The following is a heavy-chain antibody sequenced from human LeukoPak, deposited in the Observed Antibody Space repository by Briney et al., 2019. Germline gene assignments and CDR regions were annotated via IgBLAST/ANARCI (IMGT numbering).Heavy chain of an antibody. CDR1: GGSISSGVYY. V-gene: IGHV4-30-4*01. J-gene: IGHJ6*02. CDR2: IYYSGST. D-gene: IGHD3-10*01. Sequence: PSETLSLTCTVSGGSISSGVYYWSWIRQPPGKGLEWIGYIYYSGSTCYNPSLKSRVTISVDTSKNQFSLKLSSVTAADTAVYYCARDTFYGSGSYPYYYGMDVWGQGTTVTVSS. CDR3: ARDTFYGSGSYPYYYGMDV.